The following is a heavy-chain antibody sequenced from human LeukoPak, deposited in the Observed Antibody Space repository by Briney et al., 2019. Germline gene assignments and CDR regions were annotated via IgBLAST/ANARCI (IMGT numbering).Heavy chain of an antibody. CDR1: GYTFTSYG. V-gene: IGHV1-18*01. J-gene: IGHJ6*02. CDR3: ARGGEQQLVLRVPYYSYYGMDV. CDR2: ISAYNGNT. Sequence: GASVKVSCKASGYTFTSYGISWVRQAPGQGLEWMGWISAYNGNTNYAQKLQGRVTMTTDTSTSTAYMELRSLRSDDAAVYYCARGGEQQLVLRVPYYSYYGMDVWGQGTTVTVSS. D-gene: IGHD6-13*01.